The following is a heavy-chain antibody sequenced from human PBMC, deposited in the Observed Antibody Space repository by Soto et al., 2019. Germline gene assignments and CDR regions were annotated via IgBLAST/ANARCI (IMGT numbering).Heavy chain of an antibody. CDR1: GGTFSSYA. CDR3: ARENCISTSCYDVVYYFDY. V-gene: IGHV1-69*12. D-gene: IGHD2-2*01. CDR2: IIPIFGTA. Sequence: QVQLVQSGAEVKKPGSSVKVSCKASGGTFSSYAISWVRQAPGQGLEWMGGIIPIFGTANYAQKFQGRVTIIADESTSTAYMELSSLRSEDTAVYYCARENCISTSCYDVVYYFDYWGEGTLVTVSS. J-gene: IGHJ4*02.